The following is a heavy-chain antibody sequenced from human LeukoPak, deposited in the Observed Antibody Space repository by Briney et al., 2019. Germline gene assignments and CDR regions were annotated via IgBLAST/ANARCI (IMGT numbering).Heavy chain of an antibody. Sequence: GESLKISCKASGYSFTSYWIGWVRQMPETGLEWMGVIYPADSDTTYNPSFQGQVTISVDRSINTAYLQWSSLKASDTAMYYCARRCMSGYCSSGGPMDDYWGQGTLVTVSS. V-gene: IGHV5-51*01. D-gene: IGHD2-15*01. CDR2: IYPADSDT. CDR3: ARRCMSGYCSSGGPMDDY. CDR1: GYSFTSYW. J-gene: IGHJ4*02.